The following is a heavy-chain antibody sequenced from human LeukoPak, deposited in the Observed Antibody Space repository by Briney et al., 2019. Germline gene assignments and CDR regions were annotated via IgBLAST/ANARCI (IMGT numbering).Heavy chain of an antibody. J-gene: IGHJ4*02. CDR1: GFTVSSNY. CDR2: IYSGGST. D-gene: IGHD3-10*01. V-gene: IGHV3-53*01. CDR3: ARILHYYGSGSYPFDY. Sequence: GGSLRLSCAASGFTVSSNYMSWVRQAPAKGLQWVSVIYSGGSTYYADSVKGRFTISRDNSKNTLYLQMNSLRAEDTAVYYCARILHYYGSGSYPFDYWGQGTLVTVSS.